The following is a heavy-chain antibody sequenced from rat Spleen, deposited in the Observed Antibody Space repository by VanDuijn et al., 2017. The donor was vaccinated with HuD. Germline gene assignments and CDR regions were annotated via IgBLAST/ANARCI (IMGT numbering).Heavy chain of an antibody. CDR3: TTVGNYFNY. CDR1: GFTFSNYD. J-gene: IGHJ2*01. V-gene: IGHV5-27*01. CDR2: ISTGGGNT. Sequence: EVQLVESGGGLVQPGRSLKLSCAASGFTFSNYDMAWVRQAPTKGLEWVASISTGGGNTYYRDSVKGRFTISRDNAKSTLFLQMDSLRSEDTATFYCTTVGNYFNYWGQGVMVTVSS.